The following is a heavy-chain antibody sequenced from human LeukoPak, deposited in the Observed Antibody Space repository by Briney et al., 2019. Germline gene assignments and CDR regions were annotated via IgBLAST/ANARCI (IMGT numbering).Heavy chain of an antibody. Sequence: PGGSLRLSCAASGFTFDDYAMHWVRQAPGKGLEWVSGISWNSGSIGYADSVKGRFTISRDNAKNSLYLQMNSLRAEDTALYYCAKAEYSSSWYLDYWGQGTLVTVSS. D-gene: IGHD6-13*01. CDR3: AKAEYSSSWYLDY. CDR1: GFTFDDYA. CDR2: ISWNSGSI. V-gene: IGHV3-9*01. J-gene: IGHJ4*02.